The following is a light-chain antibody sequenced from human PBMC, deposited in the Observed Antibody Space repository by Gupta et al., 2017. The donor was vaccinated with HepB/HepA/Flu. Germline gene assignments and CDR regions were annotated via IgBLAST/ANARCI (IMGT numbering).Light chain of an antibody. V-gene: IGKV1-5*03. Sequence: DIQMTQSPSALSTSVGGRVTITCRANQSVSSYLAWFQQKPGKAPKLLIYKVSTLESGVPSRFCGSGSGTEFTLTISSLQPDDFATYYCQQYSSYPRTFGPGTKVDVK. CDR2: KVS. CDR1: QSVSSY. CDR3: QQYSSYPRT. J-gene: IGKJ1*01.